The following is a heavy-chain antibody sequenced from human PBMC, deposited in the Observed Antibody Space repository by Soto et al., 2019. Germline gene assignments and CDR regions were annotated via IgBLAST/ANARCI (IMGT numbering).Heavy chain of an antibody. CDR3: ARDSGNVGDAFDI. V-gene: IGHV1-69*08. CDR2: IIPILGIA. Sequence: QVQLVQSGAEVKKPGSSVKVSCKAYGGTFSSYTISWVRQAPGQGLEWMVRIIPILGIANYAQKFQGRVTISAAKSTSTAYVELSSLRSEDTAVYYCARDSGNVGDAFDIWGQGTMVTVSS. D-gene: IGHD1-26*01. CDR1: GGTFSSYT. J-gene: IGHJ3*02.